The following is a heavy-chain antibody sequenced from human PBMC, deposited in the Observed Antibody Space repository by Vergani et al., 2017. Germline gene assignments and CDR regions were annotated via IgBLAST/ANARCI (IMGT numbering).Heavy chain of an antibody. V-gene: IGHV1-18*01. J-gene: IGHJ3*01. CDR3: ARGRGGGSGDAEAFDV. D-gene: IGHD4-17*01. CDR2: TSDFHRNT. CDR1: GYTFTRYS. Sequence: QVQLLQSGLGGEVKKPGASVKVSCKASGYTFTRYSISWVRQAPGQEREWVGWTSDFHRNTNYAQKFKGRGTMSTDTSTSTTYLELRSLRSDDTAVYYCARGRGGGSGDAEAFDVWGQGTMVTVSS.